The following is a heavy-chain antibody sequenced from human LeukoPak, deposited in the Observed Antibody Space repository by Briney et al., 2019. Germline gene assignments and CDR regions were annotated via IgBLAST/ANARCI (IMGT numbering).Heavy chain of an antibody. CDR3: ARLTRYGDYVRGYYFDY. J-gene: IGHJ4*02. Sequence: GESLKISCKGSGYSFTSYWIGWVRQMPGKGLEWMGIIYPGDSDTRYSPSFQGQVTISADKSISTAYLQWSSLKASDTAMYYCARLTRYGDYVRGYYFDYWGQGTLVTVSS. D-gene: IGHD4-17*01. CDR2: IYPGDSDT. V-gene: IGHV5-51*01. CDR1: GYSFTSYW.